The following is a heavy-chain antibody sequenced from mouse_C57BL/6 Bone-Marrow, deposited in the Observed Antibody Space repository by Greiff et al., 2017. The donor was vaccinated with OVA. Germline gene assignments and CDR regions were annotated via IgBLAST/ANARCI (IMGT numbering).Heavy chain of an antibody. J-gene: IGHJ4*01. V-gene: IGHV1-76*01. CDR1: GYTFTDYY. CDR2: IYPGSGNT. CDR3: ARDGNSYYYGSSYGYAMDY. Sequence: QVQLKESGAELVRPGASVKLSCKASGYTFTDYYINWVKQRPGQGLEWIARIYPGSGNTYYNEKFKGKATLTAEKSSSTAYMQLSSLTSEDSAVYFCARDGNSYYYGSSYGYAMDYWGQGTSVTVSS. D-gene: IGHD1-1*01.